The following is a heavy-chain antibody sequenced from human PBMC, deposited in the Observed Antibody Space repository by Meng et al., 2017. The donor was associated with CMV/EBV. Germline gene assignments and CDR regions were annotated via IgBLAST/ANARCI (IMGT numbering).Heavy chain of an antibody. V-gene: IGHV1-69*05. D-gene: IGHD1-7*01. J-gene: IGHJ6*02. CDR2: IIPIFGTA. Sequence: SVKISCKASGGTFSSYALSWVRQAPGQGLEWMGVIIPIFGTANYAQKFQGRVTITTDESTSTAYMELSSLRSEDTAVYYCASKLGVNYYYGMDVWGQVTTVTVSS. CDR3: ASKLGVNYYYGMDV. CDR1: GGTFSSYA.